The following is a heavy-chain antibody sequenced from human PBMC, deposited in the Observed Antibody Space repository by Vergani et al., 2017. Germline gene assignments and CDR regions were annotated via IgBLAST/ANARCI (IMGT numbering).Heavy chain of an antibody. CDR2: VSGSSATP. D-gene: IGHD3-16*01. CDR1: GFSFPVYA. Sequence: EAQLLVSGGGFVQPGGSLSLFCEASGFSFPVYAMSWVRHAPGKGLEWVSSVSGSSATPYYEDSVKGRFIISRDNSKNTLHLQMNSLRAEDTAVYYCARRTGAPYTKFYYYYMDVWGKGTTVTVSS. CDR3: ARRTGAPYTKFYYYYMDV. V-gene: IGHV3-23*01. J-gene: IGHJ6*03.